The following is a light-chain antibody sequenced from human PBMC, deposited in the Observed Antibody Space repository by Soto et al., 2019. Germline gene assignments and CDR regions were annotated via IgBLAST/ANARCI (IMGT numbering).Light chain of an antibody. CDR3: SSYTSSSPYV. Sequence: QSALTQPRSVSGSPGQSVTISCTGTSSDVGGYNYVSWYQQYPGKAPKPMIYEVSNRPSGVSNRFSGSKSGNTASLTISGLQAEDEADYYCSSYTSSSPYVFGTGTKLTVL. V-gene: IGLV2-14*01. CDR2: EVS. J-gene: IGLJ1*01. CDR1: SSDVGGYNY.